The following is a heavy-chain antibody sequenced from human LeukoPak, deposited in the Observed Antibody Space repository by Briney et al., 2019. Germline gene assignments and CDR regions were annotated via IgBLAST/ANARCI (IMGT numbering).Heavy chain of an antibody. J-gene: IGHJ4*02. CDR1: GFTFSSYA. D-gene: IGHD6-13*01. CDR2: LSDSGGST. CDR3: AKGIQPLDQ. V-gene: IGHV3-23*01. Sequence: PGGSLRLSCAASGFTFSSYAMSWVRQAPGKGLEWVSALSDSGGSTYYADSLKGRFTISRDNSKNTLYLQMNSLRAEDTAVYYCAKGIQPLDQWGQGTLVTVSP.